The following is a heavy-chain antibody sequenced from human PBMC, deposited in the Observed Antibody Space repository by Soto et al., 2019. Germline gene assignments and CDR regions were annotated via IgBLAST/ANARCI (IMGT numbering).Heavy chain of an antibody. J-gene: IGHJ3*02. CDR1: GGSISSYF. Sequence: GPVLSSETLSLTCSVSGGSISSYFKSWIRQAPGKGLEWIGCIYDSGDANYNPSLKSLVAISLDTSKNQFSLKLSSVTAADASFYYCVSSRTAVFGDALDIWALGTMVTVSS. V-gene: IGHV4-59*03. CDR2: IYDSGDA. D-gene: IGHD2-21*02. CDR3: VSSRTAVFGDALDI.